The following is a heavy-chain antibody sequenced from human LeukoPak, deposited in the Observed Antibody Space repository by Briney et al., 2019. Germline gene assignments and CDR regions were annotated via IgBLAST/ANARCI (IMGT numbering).Heavy chain of an antibody. J-gene: IGHJ5*02. D-gene: IGHD3-9*01. CDR1: GGTFSSYA. CDR3: AREMGYYDILTGYYTLYNWFDP. Sequence: SVKVSSKASGGTFSSYAISWVRQAPGQGLEWMGGIIPIFGTANYAQKFQGSVTITADEFTSTAYMELSSLRSEDTAVYYCAREMGYYDILTGYYTLYNWFDPWGQGTLVTVSS. CDR2: IIPIFGTA. V-gene: IGHV1-69*01.